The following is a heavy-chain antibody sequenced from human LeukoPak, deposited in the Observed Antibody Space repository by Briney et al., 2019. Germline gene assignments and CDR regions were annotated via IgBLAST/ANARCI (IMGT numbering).Heavy chain of an antibody. Sequence: PGGSLRFSCAASGFTFSDYYMSWIRQAPGKGLEWVSYISSSSSYTNYADSVKGRFTISRDNAKNSLYLQMNSLRAEDTAVYYCARGGGYSYGHLNFDYWGQGTLVTVSS. J-gene: IGHJ4*02. CDR3: ARGGGYSYGHLNFDY. D-gene: IGHD5-18*01. CDR1: GFTFSDYY. CDR2: ISSSSSYT. V-gene: IGHV3-11*06.